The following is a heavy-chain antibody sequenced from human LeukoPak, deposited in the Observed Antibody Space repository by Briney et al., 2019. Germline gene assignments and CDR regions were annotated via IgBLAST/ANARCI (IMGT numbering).Heavy chain of an antibody. CDR3: ARDLGQYYDTSDNWFDP. CDR2: INSDGINT. V-gene: IGHV3-74*01. D-gene: IGHD3-9*01. J-gene: IGHJ5*02. Sequence: GGTLRLSCAASGFTFSNYGMSWVRKAPGKALVWVSRINSDGINTSYADSVKGRFTISRDNAKNTLNLQMNSLRAEDTAVYYCARDLGQYYDTSDNWFDPWGQGTLVTVSS. CDR1: GFTFSNYG.